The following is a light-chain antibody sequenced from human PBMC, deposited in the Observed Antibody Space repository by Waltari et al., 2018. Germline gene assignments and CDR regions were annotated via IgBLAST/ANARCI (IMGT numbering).Light chain of an antibody. CDR2: QDS. CDR1: MLPKKY. Sequence: SSELTQPSSVSVSPGQTARITCSGDMLPKKYTRWFQQKPGQAPVLVLLQDSARPSGIPERFSGSSSGTTVTLTISGAQVEDEADYYCYSTTDNNLGVFGPGTRVTVL. V-gene: IGLV3-27*01. CDR3: YSTTDNNLGV. J-gene: IGLJ1*01.